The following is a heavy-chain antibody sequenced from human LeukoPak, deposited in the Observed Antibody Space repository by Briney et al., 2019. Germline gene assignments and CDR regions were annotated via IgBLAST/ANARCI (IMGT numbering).Heavy chain of an antibody. V-gene: IGHV3-21*01. CDR3: ARLSRAAAGR. J-gene: IGHJ4*02. CDR2: ISSSSSYI. CDR1: GFTYSSYS. Sequence: PGGSLRLSCAASGFTYSSYSMNWVRQAPGKGLEWVSSISSSSSYIYYADSVKGRFTISRDNAKNSLYLQMNSLRAEDTAVYYCARLSRAAAGRWGQGTLVTVSS. D-gene: IGHD6-13*01.